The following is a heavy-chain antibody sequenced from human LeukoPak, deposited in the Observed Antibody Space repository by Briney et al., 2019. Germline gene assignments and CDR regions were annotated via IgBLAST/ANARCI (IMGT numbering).Heavy chain of an antibody. CDR3: ASSRGKNWSFDY. CDR1: GGSISSYY. V-gene: IGHV4-59*01. D-gene: IGHD1-1*01. J-gene: IGHJ4*02. CDR2: VYYTGST. Sequence: SSETLSLTCTVSGGSISSYYWSWIRQPPGKGLEWIGYVYYTGSTNYNPSLKSRVTISVDTSKNQFSLKLTSVTAADTAVYYCASSRGKNWSFDYWGQGTLVTVSS.